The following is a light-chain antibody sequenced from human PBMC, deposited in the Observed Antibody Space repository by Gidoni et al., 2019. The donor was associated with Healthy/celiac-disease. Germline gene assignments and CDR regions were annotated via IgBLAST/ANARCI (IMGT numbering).Light chain of an antibody. Sequence: EIEMTQSPATLSVSPGERATLSCRASQSVSSNLAWYQQKPGQAPRLLIYGASTRATGIPARFSGSGSGTEFTLPISSLQSEDFAVYYCQQYNNWPYTFGQGTKLEIK. CDR1: QSVSSN. CDR2: GAS. J-gene: IGKJ2*01. CDR3: QQYNNWPYT. V-gene: IGKV3-15*01.